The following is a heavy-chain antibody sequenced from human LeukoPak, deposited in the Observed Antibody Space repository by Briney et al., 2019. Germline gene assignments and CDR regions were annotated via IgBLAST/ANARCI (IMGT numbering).Heavy chain of an antibody. CDR1: GFTFSTYT. CDR3: AKDRGYNYGLFDY. V-gene: IGHV3-23*01. CDR2: SIGSGGSA. J-gene: IGHJ4*02. Sequence: PGGSLRLSCVASGFTFSTYTMNWIRQAPGKGLEWVSGSIGSGGSAFYADSVKGRFSISRDTSKNTLFLHMNNLRAGDTAVYYCAKDRGYNYGLFDYWGQGTLVTVSS. D-gene: IGHD5-18*01.